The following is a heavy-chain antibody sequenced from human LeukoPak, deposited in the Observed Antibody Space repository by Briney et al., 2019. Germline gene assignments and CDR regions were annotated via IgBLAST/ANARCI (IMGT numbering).Heavy chain of an antibody. CDR3: ARRGGSSSRRSPIDY. V-gene: IGHV3-9*01. D-gene: IGHD6-6*01. J-gene: IGHJ4*02. CDR2: ISWNSGSI. Sequence: GGSLRLSCAASGFTVDDNAMHWVRQAPGKGLEWVSGISWNSGSIGYADSVKDRFTISRDNAKNSLFLQMNGLRAEDTAVYYCARRGGSSSRRSPIDYWGQGTLVTVSS. CDR1: GFTVDDNA.